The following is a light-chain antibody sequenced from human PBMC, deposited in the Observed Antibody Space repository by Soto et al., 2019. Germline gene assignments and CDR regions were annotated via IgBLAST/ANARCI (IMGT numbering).Light chain of an antibody. CDR1: SSDIGLYNY. J-gene: IGLJ2*01. CDR2: DVT. CDR3: TSCTNSNTLI. V-gene: IGLV2-14*01. Sequence: QSALTQPASVSGSPGQSVTISCTGTSSDIGLYNYVSWYQQHPAKAPKLMVYDVTHRPSGVSNRFSGSKSGNTASLTISGLLVEDDADYYFTSCTNSNTLIFGGGTKVTVL.